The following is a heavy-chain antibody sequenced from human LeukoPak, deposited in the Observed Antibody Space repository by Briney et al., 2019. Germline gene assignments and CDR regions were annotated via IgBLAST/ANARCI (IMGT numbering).Heavy chain of an antibody. V-gene: IGHV3-53*01. CDR3: AREGKWLQLRYFDY. CDR1: GFTVSSNY. CDR2: IHTGGST. J-gene: IGHJ4*02. Sequence: GSLRLSCAASGFTVSSNYMSWVRQAPGKGLEWVSVIHTGGSTYYADSVKGRFTISRDTSNNTLYLQMNSLRAEDTAVYYCAREGKWLQLRYFDYWGQGTLVTVSS. D-gene: IGHD5-24*01.